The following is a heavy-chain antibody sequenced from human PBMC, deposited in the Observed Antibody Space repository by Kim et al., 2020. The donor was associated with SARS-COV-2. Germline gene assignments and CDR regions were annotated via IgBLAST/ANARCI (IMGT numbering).Heavy chain of an antibody. CDR1: GGSISSNNW. J-gene: IGHJ6*02. CDR3: ARVTRYYYGSGSDYYYNGMDD. CDR2: IYHSGST. D-gene: IGHD3-10*01. Sequence: SETLSLTCAVSGGSISSNNWWSWVRQPPGKGLEWIGEIYHSGSTNYNPSLKSRATISVDKSKKQVSLKLSSVTAADTAVYYCARVTRYYYGSGSDYYYNGMDDWGQGTTVTVSS. V-gene: IGHV4-4*02.